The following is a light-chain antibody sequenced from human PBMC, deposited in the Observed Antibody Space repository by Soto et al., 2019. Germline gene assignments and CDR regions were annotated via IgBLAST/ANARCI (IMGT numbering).Light chain of an antibody. CDR3: ATWDDGLSDYV. Sequence: QSVLTQPPSASGTPGQSVTFSCSGSSSNIGGNTVSWFQHLPRTAPKLLIFSNSQRPSGVPDRFSGAKSGTSASLAISGLQYEDEANYYFATWDDGLSDYVFGTGKKVTVL. J-gene: IGLJ1*01. CDR2: SNS. V-gene: IGLV1-44*01. CDR1: SSNIGGNT.